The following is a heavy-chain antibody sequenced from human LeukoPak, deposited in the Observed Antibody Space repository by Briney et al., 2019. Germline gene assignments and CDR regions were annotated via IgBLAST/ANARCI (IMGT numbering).Heavy chain of an antibody. J-gene: IGHJ4*02. CDR1: GGSISSGGYS. Sequence: PSETLSLTCAVSGGSISSGGYSWSWIRQPPGKGLEWVSYISNSGSTIYYADSVKGRFTISRDNAKNSLYLQMNSLRAEDTAVYYCARVKGSYCSDCWGQGTLVTVSS. CDR2: ISNSGSTI. CDR3: ARVKGSYCSDC. D-gene: IGHD1-26*01. V-gene: IGHV3-11*01.